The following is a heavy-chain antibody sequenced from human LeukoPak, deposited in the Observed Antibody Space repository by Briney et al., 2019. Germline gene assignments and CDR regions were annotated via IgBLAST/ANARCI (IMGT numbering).Heavy chain of an antibody. CDR2: ISGYNGDI. D-gene: IGHD5-24*01. Sequence: ASVKVSCKSSGYTFTNYGISWVRQAPGQGLEWMGWISGYNGDINYAQRLQGRVTMTTDTSTSTAYMELRSLSSDDTAVYYCARVLSREGYFDYWGQGILVTISS. V-gene: IGHV1-18*01. CDR1: GYTFTNYG. CDR3: ARVLSREGYFDY. J-gene: IGHJ4*02.